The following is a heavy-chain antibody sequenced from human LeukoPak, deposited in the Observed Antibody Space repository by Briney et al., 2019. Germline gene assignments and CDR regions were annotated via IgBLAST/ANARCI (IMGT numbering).Heavy chain of an antibody. CDR3: VRGLSGVSSWYFDL. V-gene: IGHV3-53*01. J-gene: IGHJ2*01. CDR2: LHSGGHT. Sequence: PGGSLRLSCAASGFTFSNAWMSWVRQAPGKGLVWISALHSGGHTFYADSVRGRFTISRDISKNTLYLQMNDLGAEDTALYYCVRGLSGVSSWYFDLWGRGTLVSVSS. CDR1: GFTFSNAW. D-gene: IGHD7-27*01.